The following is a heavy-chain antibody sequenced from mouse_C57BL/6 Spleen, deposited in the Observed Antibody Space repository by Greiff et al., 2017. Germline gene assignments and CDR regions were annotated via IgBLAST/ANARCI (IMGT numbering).Heavy chain of an antibody. CDR3: ARRGDYGSGFDY. Sequence: QVTLQESDPGLLQSSQTLSLTCSFSGFSLSTSGMGVSWIRPPSGKGLDWLAHIYWDDAKRNNPSLKSPLTISKDTSSNQVILKITRVYTADTATYYGARRGDYGSGFDYWGQGTTLTVSS. V-gene: IGHV8-12*01. J-gene: IGHJ2*01. CDR1: GFSLSTSGMG. CDR2: IYWDDAK. D-gene: IGHD1-1*01.